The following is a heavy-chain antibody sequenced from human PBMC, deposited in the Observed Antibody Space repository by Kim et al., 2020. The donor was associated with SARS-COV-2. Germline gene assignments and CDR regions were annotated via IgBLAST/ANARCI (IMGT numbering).Heavy chain of an antibody. CDR1: GGSISNYF. CDR3: TRAFNYYGSSANYWFDP. Sequence: SETLSLTCTVSGGSISNYFWTWIRQPAGKGLEWIGRIYTTGNTDYNPSLKSRGTMSIDTSKNQFSLKLSSVTAANTAVYYCTRAFNYYGSSANYWFDPWGQRTLVTVSS. V-gene: IGHV4-4*07. CDR2: IYTTGNT. J-gene: IGHJ5*02. D-gene: IGHD3-22*01.